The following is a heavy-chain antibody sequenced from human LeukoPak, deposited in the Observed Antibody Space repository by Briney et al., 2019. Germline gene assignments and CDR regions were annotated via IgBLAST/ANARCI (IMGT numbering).Heavy chain of an antibody. D-gene: IGHD3-22*01. CDR2: IETDGSEK. CDR3: ATYSSLNRREFQY. V-gene: IGHV3-7*01. CDR1: GFTFSSYW. Sequence: GGSLRLSCEGSGFTFSSYWMGWVRQAPGKGLQWVANIETDGSEKYYVDSVKGRFTISRDNAKNSLYLQMNSLRAEDTAVYYCATYSSLNRREFQYWGQGTLLTVSS. J-gene: IGHJ1*01.